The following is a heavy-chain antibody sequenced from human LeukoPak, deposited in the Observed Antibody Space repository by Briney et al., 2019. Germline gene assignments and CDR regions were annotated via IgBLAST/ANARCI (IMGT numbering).Heavy chain of an antibody. CDR2: IWYDGSNK. V-gene: IGHV3-30*02. D-gene: IGHD5-18*01. CDR1: GLSLTTHG. Sequence: GGSLRLSCAASGLSLTTHGMHWVRQAPGKGLEWVAVIWYDGSNKYYADSVKGRFTISRDNSKNTLYLQMNSLRAEDTAVYYCAKDTAMADYFDYWGQGTLVTVSS. CDR3: AKDTAMADYFDY. J-gene: IGHJ4*02.